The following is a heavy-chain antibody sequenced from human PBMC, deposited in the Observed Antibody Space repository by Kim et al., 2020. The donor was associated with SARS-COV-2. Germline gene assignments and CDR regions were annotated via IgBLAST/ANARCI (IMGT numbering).Heavy chain of an antibody. V-gene: IGHV3-53*04. J-gene: IGHJ3*02. Sequence: SVKGRFTISRHNSKNTLYLQMNSLRAEDTAVYYCARDMTYDSSGNDAFDIWGQGTMVTVSS. D-gene: IGHD3-22*01. CDR3: ARDMTYDSSGNDAFDI.